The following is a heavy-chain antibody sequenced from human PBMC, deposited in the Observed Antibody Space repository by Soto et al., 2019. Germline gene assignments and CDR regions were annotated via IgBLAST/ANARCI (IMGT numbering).Heavy chain of an antibody. V-gene: IGHV4-39*01. D-gene: IGHD3-10*01. J-gene: IGHJ6*02. CDR2: IYYTGGT. CDR3: ARVGTDGSYGMDV. CDR1: GGTISTSTYY. Sequence: SETLSLTCTVSGGTISTSTYYWGWIRQPPGKGLEWIATIYYTGGTYYNPSLKSRVTISVDTSKNQFSLKLSSVTAADTAVYYCARVGTDGSYGMDVWGQGTTVTVSS.